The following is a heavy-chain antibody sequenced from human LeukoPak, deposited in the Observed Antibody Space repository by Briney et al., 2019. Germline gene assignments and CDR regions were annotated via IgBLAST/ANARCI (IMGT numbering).Heavy chain of an antibody. CDR1: GDSIDSPPYY. V-gene: IGHV4-61*02. Sequence: SETLSLTRTVSGDSIDSPPYYWTWIRQPAGKRPEWTGRNYRSGTTNYNPSLKSRVTISLHTSQNLFSLNLTSVTAADTAVYYCTLDSVILTTRRTFDTWGQGTLVTVSS. CDR3: TLDSVILTTRRTFDT. D-gene: IGHD3-9*01. CDR2: NYRSGTT. J-gene: IGHJ4*02.